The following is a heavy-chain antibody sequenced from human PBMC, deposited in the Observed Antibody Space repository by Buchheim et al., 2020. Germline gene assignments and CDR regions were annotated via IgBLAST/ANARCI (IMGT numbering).Heavy chain of an antibody. CDR1: GFTFSSYS. CDR2: ISSSSSYI. V-gene: IGHV3-21*01. J-gene: IGHJ5*02. D-gene: IGHD3-10*01. CDR3: AREPFLLWFGEFDD. Sequence: EVQLVESGGGLVKPGGSLRLSCAASGFTFSSYSMNWVRQAPGKGLEWVSSISSSSSYIYYAGSVKGRFTMSRDNAKNSLYLQMNSLRAEDTAVYYCAREPFLLWFGEFDDWGQGTL.